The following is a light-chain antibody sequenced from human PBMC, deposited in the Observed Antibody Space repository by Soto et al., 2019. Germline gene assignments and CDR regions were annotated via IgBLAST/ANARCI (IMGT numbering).Light chain of an antibody. Sequence: QSVLTQPPSASGTPGQRVTISCSGSSSNIGRNTVNWYQHLSGTAPKLLINGNNQRPPGVPDRFSGSKSGTSASLAISGLQSEDEADYYCTAWDDSLNGVVFGGGTKLTVL. V-gene: IGLV1-44*01. CDR3: TAWDDSLNGVV. J-gene: IGLJ2*01. CDR2: GNN. CDR1: SSNIGRNT.